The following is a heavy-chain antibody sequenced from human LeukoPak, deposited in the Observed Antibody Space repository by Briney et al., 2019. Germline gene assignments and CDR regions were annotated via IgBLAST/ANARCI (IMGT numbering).Heavy chain of an antibody. D-gene: IGHD1-20*01. J-gene: IGHJ4*02. Sequence: GGSLRLSCAASGFTVSSNYMSWVRQAPGKGLEWVSVIYSGGSTYYADSVKGRFTISRDNSKNTLYLQMNSLRAEDTAVYYCARDDNWIPGYYWGQGTLVTVSS. CDR2: IYSGGST. V-gene: IGHV3-53*01. CDR1: GFTVSSNY. CDR3: ARDDNWIPGYY.